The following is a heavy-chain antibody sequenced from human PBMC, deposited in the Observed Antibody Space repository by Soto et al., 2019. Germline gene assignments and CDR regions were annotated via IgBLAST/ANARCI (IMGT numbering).Heavy chain of an antibody. J-gene: IGHJ5*02. D-gene: IGHD3-10*01. CDR3: ASPRVGYGSGSLNDFDP. CDR1: GGLIRISNYY. V-gene: IGHV4-39*01. Sequence: PSETLSLTCTVSGGLIRISNYYWAWIRQPPGKGLDWIGSIYYSGSTYYNPSLKSRVTISVDTSKNQFSLKLSSVTAADTAVYYCASPRVGYGSGSLNDFDPWGQGTLVTVSS. CDR2: IYYSGST.